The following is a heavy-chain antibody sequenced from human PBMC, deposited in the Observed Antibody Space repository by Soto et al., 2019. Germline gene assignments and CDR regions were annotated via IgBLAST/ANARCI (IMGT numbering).Heavy chain of an antibody. Sequence: SETLSLTCTVSGGSISSGGYYWSWIRQHPGKGLEWIGYIYYSGSTYYNPSLKSRVTISVDTSKNQFSLKLSSVTAADTAVYYCARGRAAAGYFDYWGQGTLVTVSS. V-gene: IGHV4-31*03. CDR2: IYYSGST. CDR1: GGSISSGGYY. D-gene: IGHD6-13*01. CDR3: ARGRAAAGYFDY. J-gene: IGHJ4*02.